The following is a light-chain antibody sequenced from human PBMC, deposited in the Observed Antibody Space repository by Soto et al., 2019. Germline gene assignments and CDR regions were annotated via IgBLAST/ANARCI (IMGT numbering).Light chain of an antibody. V-gene: IGKV3-20*01. CDR2: GAS. Sequence: EIVLTQSPGTLSLSPGEGATLSCRASQSVSSSYLAWYQQKPGQAPRLLIYGASSRATGIPDRFSGGGSGTDFTLTISRLEPEDFALYYCQQYDNSPWTFGQGTKGEIK. CDR1: QSVSSSY. J-gene: IGKJ1*01. CDR3: QQYDNSPWT.